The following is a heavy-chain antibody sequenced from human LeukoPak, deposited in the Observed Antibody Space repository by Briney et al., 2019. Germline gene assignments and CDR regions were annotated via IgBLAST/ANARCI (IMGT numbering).Heavy chain of an antibody. CDR1: GGSFSGYY. J-gene: IGHJ4*02. D-gene: IGHD5-24*01. CDR3: ARGLGRDGYNYYDY. Sequence: PSETLSLTCAVYGGSFSGYYWSWIRQLPGKGLEWIGEINHSGSTNYNPSLKSRVTISVDTSKNQFSLKLSSVTAADTAVYYCARGLGRDGYNYYDYWGQGTLVTVSS. CDR2: INHSGST. V-gene: IGHV4-34*01.